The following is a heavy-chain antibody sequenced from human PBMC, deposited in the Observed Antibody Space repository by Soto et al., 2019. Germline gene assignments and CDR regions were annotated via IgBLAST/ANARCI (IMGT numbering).Heavy chain of an antibody. J-gene: IGHJ4*02. CDR1: GFTLSDQY. CDR2: AGSKVNSYTT. CDR3: ATLRILRGVILDS. V-gene: IGHV3-72*01. Sequence: PGGSLRLSCAASGFTLSDQYMDWVRQAPGKGLEWVGRAGSKVNSYTTEYAASVKGRFSISTDDSKNSLYLQMDSLKIEDTAVYYCATLRILRGVILDSWGQGTLVTVSS. D-gene: IGHD3-10*01.